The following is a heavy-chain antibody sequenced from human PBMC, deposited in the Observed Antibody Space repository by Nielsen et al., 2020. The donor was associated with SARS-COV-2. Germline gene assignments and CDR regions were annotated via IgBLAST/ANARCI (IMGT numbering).Heavy chain of an antibody. J-gene: IGHJ4*02. D-gene: IGHD6-19*01. CDR2: IGYDEGNE. Sequence: GGSLRLSCAASGFTFSSFGMHWVRQAPGKGLEWPAVIGYDEGNEHYADSVKGRFTISRDNSKNTLYLQMNSLRVEDTAVYYCARDGSGGWGVFDYWGQGTLVTVSS. CDR3: ARDGSGGWGVFDY. CDR1: GFTFSSFG. V-gene: IGHV3-33*08.